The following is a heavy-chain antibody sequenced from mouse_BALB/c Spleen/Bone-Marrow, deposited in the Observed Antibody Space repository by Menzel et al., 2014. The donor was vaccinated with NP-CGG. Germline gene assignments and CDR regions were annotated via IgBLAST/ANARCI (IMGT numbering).Heavy chain of an antibody. J-gene: IGHJ3*01. CDR2: INPYNDGI. Sequence: VQLQQSGPELVRPGTSVKMSCKASGYTFTSYVMHWVKQKPGQGLEWIGYINPYNDGIKYNEKFKGKATLTSDKSSSTAYMELSSLTSEDSAVYLCGRDYYGSTSFAYWGQGTLVTVSA. CDR3: GRDYYGSTSFAY. CDR1: GYTFTSYV. V-gene: IGHV1-14*01. D-gene: IGHD1-1*01.